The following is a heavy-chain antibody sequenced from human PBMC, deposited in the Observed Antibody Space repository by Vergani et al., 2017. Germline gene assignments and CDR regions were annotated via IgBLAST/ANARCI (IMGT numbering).Heavy chain of an antibody. V-gene: IGHV1-18*01. J-gene: IGHJ4*02. CDR3: AREEEATWNY. Sequence: QVQLVQSGAEMKKPGASVKVSCKASGYSFYTYGISWVRQAPGQGREWMGLISAYNGNTTYAQKFQGRVTMNRDTSTRTDYMELRSLGTDDTAVYYCAREEEATWNYWGQGTLVTISS. D-gene: IGHD5-12*01. CDR2: ISAYNGNT. CDR1: GYSFYTYG.